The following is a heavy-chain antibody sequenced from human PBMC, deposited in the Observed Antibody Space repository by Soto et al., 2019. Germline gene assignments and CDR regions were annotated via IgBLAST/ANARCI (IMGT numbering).Heavy chain of an antibody. J-gene: IGHJ5*02. D-gene: IGHD6-13*01. CDR2: IHSSGST. CDR3: ARDQGVAAAGITWFDP. CDR1: GASMNSYH. V-gene: IGHV4-4*07. Sequence: ETLSLTCTVSGASMNSYHWSWIRQPAGKGLEWIGHIHSSGSTNYNPSLKSRVTMSVDTSKNQFSLRLMSLTAADTAVYYCARDQGVAAAGITWFDPWGQGSLVTVSS.